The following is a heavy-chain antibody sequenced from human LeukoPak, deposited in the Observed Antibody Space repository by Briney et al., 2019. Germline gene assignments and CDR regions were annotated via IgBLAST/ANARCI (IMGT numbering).Heavy chain of an antibody. J-gene: IGHJ4*02. V-gene: IGHV3-9*01. Sequence: GGSLRLSCAASGFTFSSYSMNWVRQAPGKGLEWVSGISWNSGSIGYADSVKGRFTISRDNAKNSLYLQMNSLRAEDTALYYCAKQWELGFDYWGQGTLVTVSS. D-gene: IGHD1-26*01. CDR3: AKQWELGFDY. CDR2: ISWNSGSI. CDR1: GFTFSSYS.